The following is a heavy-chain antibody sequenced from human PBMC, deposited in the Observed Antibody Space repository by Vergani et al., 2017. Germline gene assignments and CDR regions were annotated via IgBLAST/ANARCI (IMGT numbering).Heavy chain of an antibody. D-gene: IGHD3-16*02. CDR2: IDHSGST. V-gene: IGHV4-34*02. CDR1: GGSFSGYY. J-gene: IGHJ4*02. CDR3: ARETTYYDYVWGSYRYTEEDY. Sequence: QVQLQQWGAGLLKPSETLSLTCAVYGGSFSGYYWSWIRQPPGQGLEWIGEIDHSGSTNYNPSLKSRVTMAVDTSKKQFSLRLSSVTAADTAVYYCARETTYYDYVWGSYRYTEEDYWGQGTLVTVSS.